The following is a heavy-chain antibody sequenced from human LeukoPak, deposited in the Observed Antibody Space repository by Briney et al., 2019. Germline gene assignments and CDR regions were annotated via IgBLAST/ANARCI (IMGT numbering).Heavy chain of an antibody. D-gene: IGHD6-19*01. CDR2: LLDERRN. CDR3: ARGLSAAFDF. CDR1: GFSFSAYA. Sequence: GGSLRLSCAASGFSFSAYAIHWVRQAAGKGREWVAVLLDERRNNYATSVKGRFTLSRDISKDTLYLQMDRLSAEDTAVYYCARGLSAAFDFWGEGILVTASS. J-gene: IGHJ4*02. V-gene: IGHV3-33*01.